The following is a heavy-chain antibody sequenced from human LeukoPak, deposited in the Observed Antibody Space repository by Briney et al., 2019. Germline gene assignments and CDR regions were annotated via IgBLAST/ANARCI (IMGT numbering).Heavy chain of an antibody. J-gene: IGHJ4*02. CDR2: ISSSSSYI. Sequence: GGSLRLSCAAPGFTFSSYSMNWVRQAPGKGLEWVSSISSSSSYIYYADSVKGRFTISRDNAKNSLYLQMNTLRPEDTAVYYCARERQNKDFWSGGDYWGQGTLVTVSS. V-gene: IGHV3-21*01. CDR1: GFTFSSYS. CDR3: ARERQNKDFWSGGDY. D-gene: IGHD3-3*01.